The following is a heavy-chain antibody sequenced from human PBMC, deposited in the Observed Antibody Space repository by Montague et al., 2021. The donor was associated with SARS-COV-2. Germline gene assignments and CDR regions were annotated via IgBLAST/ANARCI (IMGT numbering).Heavy chain of an antibody. J-gene: IGHJ4*02. Sequence: SETLSLTCAVYDGSFSDYSWTWIRQPPGKGLEWIGEINHRGSTNQKPSLKSRVTISVDTSKNQFSLKMTSVTAADTAVYYCARGRQHINMVVVVVTGGEYYFDFWGQGTLVAVSS. D-gene: IGHD3-22*01. CDR2: INHRGST. CDR3: ARGRQHINMVVVVVTGGEYYFDF. V-gene: IGHV4-34*01. CDR1: DGSFSDYS.